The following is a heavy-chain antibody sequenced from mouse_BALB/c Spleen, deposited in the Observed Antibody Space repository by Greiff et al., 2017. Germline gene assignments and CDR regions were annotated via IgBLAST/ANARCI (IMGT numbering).Heavy chain of an antibody. V-gene: IGHV5-6-4*01. Sequence: EVKLVESGGGLVKPGGSLKLSCAASGFTFSSYTMSWVRQTPETRLEWVATISSGGSYTYYPDSVKGRFTISRDNAKNTLYLQMSSLKSEDTAMYYCTRSDYFDYWGQGTTLTVSS. CDR3: TRSDYFDY. CDR2: ISSGGSYT. J-gene: IGHJ2*01. CDR1: GFTFSSYT.